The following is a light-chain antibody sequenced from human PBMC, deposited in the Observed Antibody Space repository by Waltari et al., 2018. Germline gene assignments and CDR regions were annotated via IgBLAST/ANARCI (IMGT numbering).Light chain of an antibody. V-gene: IGLV1-40*01. CDR3: QSYDITLSAWV. Sequence: QSVLTQPPSVSGAPGQRVTISCTGSSSNIGTRYGVHWYQQLPGTAPKPPIHASPPRPSGVPDRFSGSKSGTSASLAITGLQPEDEADYYCQSYDITLSAWVFGGGTRLTVL. J-gene: IGLJ3*02. CDR1: SSNIGTRYG. CDR2: ASP.